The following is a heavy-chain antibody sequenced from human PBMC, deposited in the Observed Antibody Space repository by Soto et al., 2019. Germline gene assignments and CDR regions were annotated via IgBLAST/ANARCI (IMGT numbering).Heavy chain of an antibody. J-gene: IGHJ6*02. CDR3: ARGIAAAGTPGGSGMDV. Sequence: ASVKVSCKASGYTFTGYYMRWVRQAPGQGLEWMGWINPNSGGTNYAQKFQGWVTMTRDTSISTAYMELSRLRSDDTAVYYCARGIAAAGTPGGSGMDVRGQGTTVTVSS. CDR1: GYTFTGYY. D-gene: IGHD6-13*01. CDR2: INPNSGGT. V-gene: IGHV1-2*04.